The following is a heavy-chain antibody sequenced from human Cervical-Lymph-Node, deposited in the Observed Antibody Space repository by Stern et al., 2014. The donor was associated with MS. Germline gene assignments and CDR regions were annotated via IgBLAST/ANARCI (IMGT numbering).Heavy chain of an antibody. Sequence: EVQLVESGGGLVRPGGSLRLSCAASGFTFSSSAMSLVRQAPGKGLEWVSAISSSGGATYYADSVKGRFSISRDNSKNTLYLQMNSVRAEDTAVYYCAITGTGFTYWGQGTLVIVSS. CDR3: AITGTGFTY. J-gene: IGHJ4*02. CDR1: GFTFSSSA. V-gene: IGHV3-23*04. D-gene: IGHD3/OR15-3a*01. CDR2: ISSSGGAT.